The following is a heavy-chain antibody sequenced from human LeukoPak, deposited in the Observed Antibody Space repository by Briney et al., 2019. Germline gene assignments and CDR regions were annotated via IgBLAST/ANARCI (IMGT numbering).Heavy chain of an antibody. CDR3: AASLWFGELGDAFDI. J-gene: IGHJ3*02. D-gene: IGHD3-10*01. Sequence: SGTLSLTCAVSGGSTSSSNWWSWVRQPPGKGLEWIGEIYHSGSTNYNPSLKSRVTISVDKSKNQFSLKLSSVTAADTAVYYCAASLWFGELGDAFDIWGQGTMVTVSS. CDR1: GGSTSSSNW. CDR2: IYHSGST. V-gene: IGHV4-4*02.